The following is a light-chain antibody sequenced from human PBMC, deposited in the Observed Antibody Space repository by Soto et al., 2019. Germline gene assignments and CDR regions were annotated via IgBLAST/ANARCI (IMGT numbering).Light chain of an antibody. V-gene: IGLV2-8*01. CDR3: SSYAGINTDVV. CDR2: EVT. CDR1: SSDVGGYGY. Sequence: QSALTQPPSASGSPRQSVTISCTGTSSDVGGYGYVSWYQQHPGKAPKLMIFEVTKRASGVPNRFSGSKSGNTASLTVSGLQAEDEADYYCSSYAGINTDVVFGGGTKLTVL. J-gene: IGLJ2*01.